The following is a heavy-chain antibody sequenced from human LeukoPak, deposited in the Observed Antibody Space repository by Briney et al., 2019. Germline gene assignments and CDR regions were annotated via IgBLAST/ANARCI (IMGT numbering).Heavy chain of an antibody. D-gene: IGHD2-8*02. CDR3: ARVSHVVFALDI. CDR1: GGSISSYY. CDR2: IYTSGST. Sequence: SETLSLTCTVTGGSISSYYWSWIRQPAGKGLEWIGRIYTSGSTNYNPSLKSRVTMSVDTSKNQFSLKLSSVTAADTAVYYCARVSHVVFALDIWGQGTMVTVSS. J-gene: IGHJ3*02. V-gene: IGHV4-4*07.